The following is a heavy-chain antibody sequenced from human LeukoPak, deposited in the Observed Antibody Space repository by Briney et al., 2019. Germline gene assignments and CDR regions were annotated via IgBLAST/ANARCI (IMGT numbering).Heavy chain of an antibody. CDR2: INKDGSER. CDR1: GFTFSGYW. J-gene: IGHJ4*02. D-gene: IGHD4-17*01. V-gene: IGHV3-7*01. CDR3: ARESKGRSKIDY. Sequence: GGSLRLSCAASGFTFSGYWMSWVRQAPGKGLEWVANINKDGSERYNVDSVKGRFTISRDNANKSLYLQMNSLRAEDTSVYYCARESKGRSKIDYWGQGTLVTVSS.